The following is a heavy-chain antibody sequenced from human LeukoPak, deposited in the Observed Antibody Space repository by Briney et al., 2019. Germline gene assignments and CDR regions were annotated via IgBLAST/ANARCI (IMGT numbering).Heavy chain of an antibody. CDR2: IYTSGST. J-gene: IGHJ6*03. CDR1: GGSISSYY. D-gene: IGHD3-10*01. CDR3: ARHYWFRELSDYYMDV. V-gene: IGHV4-4*09. Sequence: SETLSLTCTVSGGSISSYYWSWIRQPPGKGLEWIGYIYTSGSTNYNPSLKSRVTISVDTSKNQFSLKLSSVTAADTAVYYCARHYWFRELSDYYMDVWGKGTTVTVSS.